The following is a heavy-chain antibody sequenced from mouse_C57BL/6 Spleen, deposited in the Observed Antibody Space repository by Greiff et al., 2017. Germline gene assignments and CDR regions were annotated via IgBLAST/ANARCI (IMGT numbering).Heavy chain of an antibody. Sequence: QVQLQQPGTELVKPGASVKLSCKASGYTFTSYWMHWVKQRPGQGLEWIGNINPSNGGTNYNEKLQSKATLTVDKSSSTAYMQLSSLTSEDASVYYCAKSLYDDRAYWGQGTLVTVSA. CDR3: AKSLYDDRAY. D-gene: IGHD2-3*01. J-gene: IGHJ3*01. CDR1: GYTFTSYW. V-gene: IGHV1-53*01. CDR2: INPSNGGT.